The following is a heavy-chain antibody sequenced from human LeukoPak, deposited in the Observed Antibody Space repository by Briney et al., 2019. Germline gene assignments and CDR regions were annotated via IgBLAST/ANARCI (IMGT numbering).Heavy chain of an antibody. CDR3: ARSGYDTIRPFDY. CDR1: GESFSGYY. V-gene: IGHV4-34*01. Sequence: SETLSLTCAVYGESFSGYYWSWIRQPPGKGLEWIGEINHSGSANYNPSLKSRVTISVDTSKNQFSLKLSSVTAADTAVYYCARSGYDTIRPFDYWGQGTLVTGSS. D-gene: IGHD5-12*01. J-gene: IGHJ4*02. CDR2: INHSGSA.